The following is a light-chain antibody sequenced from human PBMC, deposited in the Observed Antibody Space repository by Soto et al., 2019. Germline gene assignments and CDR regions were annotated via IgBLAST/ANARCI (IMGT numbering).Light chain of an antibody. CDR3: VLFMGSGIWV. V-gene: IGLV8-61*01. J-gene: IGLJ3*02. CDR2: NTN. Sequence: QTVVTQEPSFSVSPGGTVTLTCGLSSGLVSTSSYPSWYQQTPGQAPRTLIYNTNTRSSGVPDRFSGSILGNKAALTITGAQADDESVYYCVLFMGSGIWVFGGGTKVTVL. CDR1: SGLVSTSSY.